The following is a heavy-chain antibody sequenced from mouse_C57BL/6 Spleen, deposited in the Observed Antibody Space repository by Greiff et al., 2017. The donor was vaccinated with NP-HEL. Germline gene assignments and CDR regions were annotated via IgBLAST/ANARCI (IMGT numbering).Heavy chain of an antibody. V-gene: IGHV1-58*01. CDR3: ASTVVATDYAMDY. CDR1: GYTFTSYG. D-gene: IGHD1-1*01. CDR2: IYIGNGYT. Sequence: EVKLVESGAELVRPGSSVKMSCKTSGYTFTSYGINWVKQRPGQGLEWIGYIYIGNGYTEYNEKFKGKATLPSDTSSSTAYMQLSSLTSEDSAIYFCASTVVATDYAMDYWGQGTSVTVSS. J-gene: IGHJ4*01.